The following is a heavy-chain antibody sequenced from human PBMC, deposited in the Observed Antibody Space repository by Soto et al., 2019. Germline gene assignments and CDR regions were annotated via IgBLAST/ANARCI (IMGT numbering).Heavy chain of an antibody. D-gene: IGHD2-15*01. CDR2: ISYDGSNE. V-gene: IGHV3-30*18. CDR1: GFTFSSYA. J-gene: IGHJ4*02. Sequence: QVQLVESGGGVVQPGRSLRLSCAASGFTFSSYAMHWVRQAPGKGLEWVIVISYDGSNEYHADSVKGRFTISRDNSKNTVYLQMNSLRAEDTAEYYCAKDRDRYCSGGSCYWLDYWGQGTLVTVSS. CDR3: AKDRDRYCSGGSCYWLDY.